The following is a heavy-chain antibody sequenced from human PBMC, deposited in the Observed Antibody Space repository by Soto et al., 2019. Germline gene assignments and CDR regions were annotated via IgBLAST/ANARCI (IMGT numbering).Heavy chain of an antibody. CDR2: IIPILGIA. CDR1: GGTFSSYT. D-gene: IGHD1-26*01. CDR3: PSSERTKDFDY. V-gene: IGHV1-69*02. J-gene: IGHJ4*02. Sequence: QVQLVQSGAEVKKPGSSVKVSCKASGGTFSSYTISWVRQAPGQGLEWMGRIIPILGIANYAQKFQGRVTINADKSTSTAYMELSSLRSEDTAVYYCPSSERTKDFDYWGQGTLVTVSS.